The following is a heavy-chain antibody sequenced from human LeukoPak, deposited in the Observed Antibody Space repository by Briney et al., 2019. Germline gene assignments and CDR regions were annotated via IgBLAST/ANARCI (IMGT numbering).Heavy chain of an antibody. Sequence: SETLSLTCTVSGYSISSDYYWGWIRQPPGKGLEWIGSIYYSGSTYYNPSLKSRVTISVDTSKNQFSLKLSSVTAADTAVYYCALVLRQIDYWGQGTLVTVSS. V-gene: IGHV4-38-2*02. CDR2: IYYSGST. J-gene: IGHJ4*02. D-gene: IGHD3-3*01. CDR3: ALVLRQIDY. CDR1: GYSISSDYY.